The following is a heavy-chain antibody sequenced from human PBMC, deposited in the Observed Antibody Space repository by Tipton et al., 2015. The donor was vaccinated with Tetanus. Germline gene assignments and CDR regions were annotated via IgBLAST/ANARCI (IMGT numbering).Heavy chain of an antibody. D-gene: IGHD2-15*01. CDR1: GGSISSYY. CDR2: IYYSGST. CDR3: ARAVREDIVVVVAATRTQINWFDP. V-gene: IGHV4-59*12. Sequence: TLSLTCTVSGGSISSYYWSWIRQPPGKGLEWIGYIYYSGSTNYNPSLKSRVTISVDTSKNQFSLKLSSVTAADTAVYYCARAVREDIVVVVAATRTQINWFDPWGQGTLVTVSS. J-gene: IGHJ5*02.